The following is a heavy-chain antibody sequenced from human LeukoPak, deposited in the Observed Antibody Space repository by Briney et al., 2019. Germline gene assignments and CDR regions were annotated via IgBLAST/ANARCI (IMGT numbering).Heavy chain of an antibody. CDR2: IKQDGSEK. V-gene: IGHV3-7*01. J-gene: IGHJ4*02. Sequence: GGSLRLSCAASGFTFSSYWMSWVRQAPGKGREWVANIKQDGSEKYYVDSVKGRFTISRDNAKNSLYLQMNSLRAEETAVYYCARDAKRWRQLWSHYWGQGTLVTVSS. D-gene: IGHD5-18*01. CDR3: ARDAKRWRQLWSHY. CDR1: GFTFSSYW.